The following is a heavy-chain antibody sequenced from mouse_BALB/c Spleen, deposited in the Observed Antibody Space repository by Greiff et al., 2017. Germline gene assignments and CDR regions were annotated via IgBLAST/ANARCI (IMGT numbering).Heavy chain of an antibody. D-gene: IGHD2-1*01. CDR1: GFTFSSFG. CDR2: ISSGSSTI. CDR3: ARWGFYGNYLDY. J-gene: IGHJ2*01. V-gene: IGHV5-17*02. Sequence: EVMLVESGGGLVQPGGSRKLSCAASGFTFSSFGMHWVRQAPEKGLEWVAYISSGSSTIYYADTVKGRFTISRDNPKNTLFLQMTSLRSEDTAMYYCARWGFYGNYLDYWGQGTTLTVSS.